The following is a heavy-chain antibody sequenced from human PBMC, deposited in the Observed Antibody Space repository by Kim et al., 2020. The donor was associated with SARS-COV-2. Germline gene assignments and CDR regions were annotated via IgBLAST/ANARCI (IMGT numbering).Heavy chain of an antibody. D-gene: IGHD2-2*01. CDR2: IYYSGST. CDR3: ARDRIGSCSSTSCSLHFDY. J-gene: IGHJ4*01. V-gene: IGHV4-59*01. Sequence: SETLSLTCTGSGGSFNSYSWSWIRQPPGKGLEWIGYIYYSGSTNYNPSLKSRVTISLDTSRNQFSLKLSSVTAADTAVYYCARDRIGSCSSTSCSLHFDYWGHGTLVTVSS. CDR1: GGSFNSYS.